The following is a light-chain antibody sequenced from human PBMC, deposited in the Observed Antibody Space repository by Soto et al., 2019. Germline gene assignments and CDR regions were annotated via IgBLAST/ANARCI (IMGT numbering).Light chain of an antibody. CDR3: QQYSSSPAT. CDR1: QSVRSSH. Sequence: EIVLTQSPGTLSLSPGERATLSCRASQSVRSSHLAWYQQKPGQAPRLLIYGASSRATGIPDRFSGSGSGTDFTLTISILEPEDFAVYSCQQYSSSPATFGQGTKVDIK. CDR2: GAS. V-gene: IGKV3-20*01. J-gene: IGKJ1*01.